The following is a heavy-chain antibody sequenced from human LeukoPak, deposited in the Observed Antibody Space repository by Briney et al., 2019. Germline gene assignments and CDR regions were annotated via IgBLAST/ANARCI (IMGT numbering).Heavy chain of an antibody. CDR1: GGSISSYY. Sequence: SETLSLTCTVSGGSISSYYWSWIRQPPGKGLEWIGYIYYSGSTNYNPSLKSRVTISVDTSKNQFSLKLSSVTAADTAVYYCARALKQLAPFYYYYYMDVWGKGTTVTVS. CDR2: IYYSGST. V-gene: IGHV4-59*01. CDR3: ARALKQLAPFYYYYYMDV. J-gene: IGHJ6*03. D-gene: IGHD6-6*01.